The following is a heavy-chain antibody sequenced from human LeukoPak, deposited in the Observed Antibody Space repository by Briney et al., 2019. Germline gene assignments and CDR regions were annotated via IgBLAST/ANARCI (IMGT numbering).Heavy chain of an antibody. CDR2: IWYDGSYK. J-gene: IGHJ5*02. CDR1: GFTFSSYG. D-gene: IGHD2-8*01. V-gene: IGHV3-33*01. Sequence: GRSLRLSCAASGFTFSSYGMHWVRQAPGKGLEWVAVIWYDGSYKYYADSVKGRFTISRENSNNTLYLQMNSLRAEDTAVYYCARDNGGYNWFDPWGQGTLVTVPS. CDR3: ARDNGGYNWFDP.